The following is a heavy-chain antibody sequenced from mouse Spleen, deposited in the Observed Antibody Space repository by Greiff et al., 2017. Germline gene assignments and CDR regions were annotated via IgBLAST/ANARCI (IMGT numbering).Heavy chain of an antibody. CDR3: ARRGTVYWYFDV. J-gene: IGHJ1*01. CDR2: ISSGGGNT. V-gene: IGHV5-9-3*01. CDR1: GFTFSSYA. Sequence: DVQLVESGGGLVKRGGSLKLSCAASGFTFSSYAMSWVRQTPEKRLEWVATISSGGGNTYYPDSVKGRFTISRDNAKNTLYLQMSSLKSEDTAMYYCARRGTVYWYFDVWGAGTTVTVSS. D-gene: IGHD3-3*01.